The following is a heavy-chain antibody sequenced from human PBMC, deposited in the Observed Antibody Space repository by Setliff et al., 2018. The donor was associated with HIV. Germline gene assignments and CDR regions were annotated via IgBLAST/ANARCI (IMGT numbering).Heavy chain of an antibody. CDR3: ASRSLQFGSIGY. CDR2: IYYSGST. Sequence: SETLSLTCTVSGGSISSYYWSWIRQPPGRGLEWIGYIYYSGSTNYNPSLKSRVTISVDTSKNQFSLKLSSVTAADTAVYYCASRSLQFGSIGYWGQGTLVTVSS. CDR1: GGSISSYY. J-gene: IGHJ4*02. V-gene: IGHV4-59*01. D-gene: IGHD5-12*01.